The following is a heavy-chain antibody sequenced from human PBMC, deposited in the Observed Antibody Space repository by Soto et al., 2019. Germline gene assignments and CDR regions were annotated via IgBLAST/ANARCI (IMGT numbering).Heavy chain of an antibody. D-gene: IGHD3-22*01. Sequence: ASVKVSCKASGYTFTSYYMHWVRQAPGQGLEWMGIINPSGGSTSYAQKFQGRVTMTRDTSTSTVYMELSSLRSEDTAVYYCARAMIVVVSPRPFDYWGQGTLVTVS. CDR3: ARAMIVVVSPRPFDY. CDR1: GYTFTSYY. J-gene: IGHJ4*02. CDR2: INPSGGST. V-gene: IGHV1-46*01.